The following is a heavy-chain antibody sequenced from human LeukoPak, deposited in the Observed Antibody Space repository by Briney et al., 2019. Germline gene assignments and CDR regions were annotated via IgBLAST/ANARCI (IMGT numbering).Heavy chain of an antibody. J-gene: IGHJ4*02. CDR1: GYTFTDYY. Sequence: ASVKVSCKASGYTFTDYYMHWVRQAPGQGLEWMGWINPNSGGRNYAQKFQGRVTMTRDTSISTAYMELSRLRSDDTAVYYCARDSRDAYNFFSYWGQGTLVTVSS. CDR3: ARDSRDAYNFFSY. V-gene: IGHV1-2*02. D-gene: IGHD5-24*01. CDR2: INPNSGGR.